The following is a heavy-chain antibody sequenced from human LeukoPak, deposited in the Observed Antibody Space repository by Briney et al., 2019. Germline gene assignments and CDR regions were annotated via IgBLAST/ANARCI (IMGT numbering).Heavy chain of an antibody. V-gene: IGHV1-18*01. J-gene: IGHJ4*02. CDR1: GYTFTSYG. Sequence: ASVKVSCKASGYTFTSYGISWVRQAPGQGLEWMGWISAYNGNTNYAQKLQGRVTMTTDTSTSTAYMELRSLRSDNTAVYYCARAESGLLLWFGELLYWGQGTLVTVSS. CDR3: ARAESGLLLWFGELLY. D-gene: IGHD3-10*01. CDR2: ISAYNGNT.